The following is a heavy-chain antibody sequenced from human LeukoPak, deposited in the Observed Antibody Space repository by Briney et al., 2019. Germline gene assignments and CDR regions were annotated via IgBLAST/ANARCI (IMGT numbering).Heavy chain of an antibody. D-gene: IGHD2-2*01. V-gene: IGHV1-8*01. CDR3: ARGGVGYCSTTSCYDLDY. J-gene: IGHJ4*02. CDR2: MTPNRGST. CDR1: GYTFTNYE. Sequence: GASVKVPCKASGYTFTNYEINWVRQAPGQGLEWMGWMTPNRGSTGYAQKFQGRVAMTRNTSTGAAYVELSSLRSEDTAVYYCARGGVGYCSTTSCYDLDYWGQGTLVTVSS.